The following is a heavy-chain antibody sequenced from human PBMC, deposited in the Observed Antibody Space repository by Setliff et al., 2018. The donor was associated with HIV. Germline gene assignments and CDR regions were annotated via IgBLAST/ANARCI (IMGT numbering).Heavy chain of an antibody. Sequence: SETLSLTCTLSGGSISSYYWSWIRQPPGKGLEWIGYIYYSGSTNYNPSLKSRVTISVDTSKNQFSLKLSSVTAADTAVYYCARNPCSGGSCPDAFDIWGQGTMVTVSS. CDR3: ARNPCSGGSCPDAFDI. D-gene: IGHD2-15*01. CDR1: GGSISSYY. J-gene: IGHJ3*02. CDR2: IYYSGST. V-gene: IGHV4-59*01.